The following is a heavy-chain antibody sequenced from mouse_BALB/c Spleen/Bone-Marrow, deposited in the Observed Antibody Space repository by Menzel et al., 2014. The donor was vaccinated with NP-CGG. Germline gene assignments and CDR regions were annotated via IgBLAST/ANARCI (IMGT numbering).Heavy chain of an antibody. J-gene: IGHJ2*01. CDR3: ASYVYGYYFDY. D-gene: IGHD2-2*01. Sequence: EVQLQQPGAELVKPGASVQLSCTASGFNIKDTYMHWVKQRPEQGLEWIGRIDPANGNTKYDPKFQCKATITADTSSNTAYLQLSSLTSEDTAVYYCASYVYGYYFDYWGQGTTLTVSS. CDR1: GFNIKDTY. CDR2: IDPANGNT. V-gene: IGHV14-3*02.